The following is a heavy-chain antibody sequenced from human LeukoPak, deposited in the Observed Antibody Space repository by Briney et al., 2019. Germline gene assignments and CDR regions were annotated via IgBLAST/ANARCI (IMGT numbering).Heavy chain of an antibody. J-gene: IGHJ4*02. CDR2: VYYSGIT. D-gene: IGHD1-26*01. V-gene: IGHV4-39*07. CDR3: ARGTTRSYLIDY. CDR1: RGSISSSSHY. Sequence: SETLSLTCTVSRGSISSSSHYWGWVRQPPGKGLEWVGSVYYSGITHYNPSLKSRVTISVDTSKNQFSLKLSSVTAADTAVYYCARGTTRSYLIDYWGQGTLVTVSS.